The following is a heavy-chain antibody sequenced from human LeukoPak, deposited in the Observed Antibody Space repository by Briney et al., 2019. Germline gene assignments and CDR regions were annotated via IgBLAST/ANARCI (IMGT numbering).Heavy chain of an antibody. CDR2: IYHTGST. V-gene: IGHV4-38-2*02. CDR1: GYSISSGYY. D-gene: IGHD6-13*01. CDR3: ARGDSSSWSNYFDP. Sequence: SETLSLTCTVSGYSISSGYYWVWIRQPPGKGLEWIGSIYHTGSTSYYPSLKSRATISIDTSKNQFSLKLSSVTAADTAVYYCARGDSSSWSNYFDPWGQGTLVTVSS. J-gene: IGHJ5*02.